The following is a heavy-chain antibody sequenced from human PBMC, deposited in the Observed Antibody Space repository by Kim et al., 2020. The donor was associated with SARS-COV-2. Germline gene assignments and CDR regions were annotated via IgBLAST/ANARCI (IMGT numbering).Heavy chain of an antibody. V-gene: IGHV1-2*06. CDR1: GYTFTDYY. J-gene: IGHJ6*02. Sequence: ASVKVSCEASGYTFTDYYIHWVRQAPGQGLEWMGRINPNSGGTHYAQTFRGRVTMARDTSISTAYMELSRLRSDDTAVYYCASSGVGTLFYYGMDVWGQGTTVTVSS. D-gene: IGHD3-3*01. CDR3: ASSGVGTLFYYGMDV. CDR2: INPNSGGT.